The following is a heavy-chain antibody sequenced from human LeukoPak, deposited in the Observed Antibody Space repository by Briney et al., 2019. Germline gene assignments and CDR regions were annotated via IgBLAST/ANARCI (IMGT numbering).Heavy chain of an antibody. CDR3: AREMIGDY. J-gene: IGHJ4*02. V-gene: IGHV1-2*02. D-gene: IGHD2-21*01. CDR2: INPNSGGT. CDR1: GFTFSSYA. Sequence: GGSLRLSCAASGFTFSSYAMHWVRQAPGQGLEWMGWINPNSGGTNYAQKFQGRVTMTRDTSISTAYMELSRLRSDDTAVYYCAREMIGDYWGQGTLVTVSS.